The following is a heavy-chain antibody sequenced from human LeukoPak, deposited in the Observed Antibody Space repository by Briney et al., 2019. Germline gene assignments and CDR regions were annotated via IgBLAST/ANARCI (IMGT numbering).Heavy chain of an antibody. Sequence: GGSLRPAWPPSASTLDDYGMRCVRQPPGKGLECVSVINWNVGSAGYADAGKGRFPITRDKAKNSLYMKMNSMRAEQTALYHCERAKPTESYGDYPLDYYYGMDVWGQGTTVTVSS. CDR1: ASTLDDYG. CDR3: ERAKPTESYGDYPLDYYYGMDV. V-gene: IGHV3-20*01. J-gene: IGHJ6*02. D-gene: IGHD4-17*01. CDR2: INWNVGSA.